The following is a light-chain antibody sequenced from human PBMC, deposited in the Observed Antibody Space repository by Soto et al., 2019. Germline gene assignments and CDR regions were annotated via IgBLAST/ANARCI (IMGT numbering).Light chain of an antibody. Sequence: IQMTQSPSALSASVGDRVTITCRASQNVYSWLAWYQQKPGKAPKLLIYKASNLESGVASRFSGRGSGTEFTLTISSLQPDDFATYYCQHYYAYSRTFGQGTKVEIK. J-gene: IGKJ1*01. CDR1: QNVYSW. CDR3: QHYYAYSRT. V-gene: IGKV1-5*03. CDR2: KAS.